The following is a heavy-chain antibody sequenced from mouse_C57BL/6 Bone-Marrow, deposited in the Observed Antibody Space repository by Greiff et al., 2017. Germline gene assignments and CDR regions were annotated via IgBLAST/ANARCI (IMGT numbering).Heavy chain of an antibody. CDR2: IHPNSGST. Sequence: QVQLQQPGAELVKPGASVKLSCKASGYTFTSYWLHWVKQRPGQGLEWIGMIHPNSGSTNYNEKFKSKATLTVAKSSSTAYMQLSSLTSEDSAVYYCARFDGNDFYYAMDYWGQGTSVTVSS. D-gene: IGHD2-2*01. V-gene: IGHV1-64*01. CDR3: ARFDGNDFYYAMDY. J-gene: IGHJ4*01. CDR1: GYTFTSYW.